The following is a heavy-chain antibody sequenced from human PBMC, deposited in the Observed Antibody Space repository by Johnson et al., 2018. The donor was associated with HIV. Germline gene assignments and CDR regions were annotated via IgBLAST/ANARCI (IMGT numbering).Heavy chain of an antibody. CDR3: AREEVVVAATQDDAFDI. V-gene: IGHV3-74*01. CDR1: GVTFSSHW. D-gene: IGHD2-15*01. Sequence: VQLVESGGGLVQPGGSLRLSRAASGVTFSSHWMHWVRQAPGKGLVWVSRIKSHGTSTIYADSVKGRFTISRDNAKKTLYLQMNSLRAEDTAVYYCAREEVVVAATQDDAFDIWGQGTMVTVSS. CDR2: IKSHGTST. J-gene: IGHJ3*02.